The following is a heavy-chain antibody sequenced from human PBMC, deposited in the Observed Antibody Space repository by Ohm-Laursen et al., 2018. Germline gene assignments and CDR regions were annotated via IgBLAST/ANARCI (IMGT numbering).Heavy chain of an antibody. CDR3: ARLPDHSGWPFDY. V-gene: IGHV4-59*12. Sequence: GTLSLTCIISDAAFRRDYWTWIRQFPGREMEWIGYIHYDGRTVYNPSLRSRLTMSIDTSKKQFSLRLTSATAADTAIYYCARLPDHSGWPFDYWGQGTLVTVSS. CDR1: DAAFRRDY. J-gene: IGHJ4*02. D-gene: IGHD6-19*01. CDR2: IHYDGRT.